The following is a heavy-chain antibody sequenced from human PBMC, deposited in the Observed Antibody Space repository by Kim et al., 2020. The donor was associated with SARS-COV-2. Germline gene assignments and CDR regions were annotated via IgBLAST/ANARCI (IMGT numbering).Heavy chain of an antibody. D-gene: IGHD3-22*01. CDR3: ATVARGYYYDSSGYWGLGY. CDR1: GYTLTELS. J-gene: IGHJ4*02. V-gene: IGHV1-24*01. Sequence: ASVKVSCKVSGYTLTELSMHWVRQAPGKGLEWMGGFDPEDGETIYAQKFQGRVTMTEDTSTDTAYMELSSLRSEYTAVYYCATVARGYYYDSSGYWGLGYWGQGTLVTVSS. CDR2: FDPEDGET.